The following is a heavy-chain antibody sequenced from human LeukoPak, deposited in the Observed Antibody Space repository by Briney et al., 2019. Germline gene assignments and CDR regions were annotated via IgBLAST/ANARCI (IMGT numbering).Heavy chain of an antibody. CDR2: IKQDGSEK. V-gene: IGHV3-7*03. CDR3: ARYGMTSGWYYFDY. J-gene: IGHJ4*02. Sequence: GGSLRLSCAASGFTFSNHWMSWVRQAPGKGLEWVANIKQDGSEKYYVDSVKGRFAISRDNAKNSLYLQMNSLRAEDTAVYYCARYGMTSGWYYFDYWGQGTLVTVSS. D-gene: IGHD6-19*01. CDR1: GFTFSNHW.